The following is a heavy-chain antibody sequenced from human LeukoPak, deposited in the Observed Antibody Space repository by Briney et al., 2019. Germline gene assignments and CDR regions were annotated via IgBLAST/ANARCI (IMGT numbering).Heavy chain of an antibody. D-gene: IGHD6-13*01. Sequence: PSGTLSLTCAVSGGSISSSSYYWGWIRQPPGKGLEWIGSIYYSGSTYYNPSLKSRVTISVDTSKNQFSLKLSSVTAADTAVYYCARLKYWAAGSYYFDYWGQGALVTVSS. J-gene: IGHJ4*02. CDR2: IYYSGST. V-gene: IGHV4-39*01. CDR3: ARLKYWAAGSYYFDY. CDR1: GGSISSSSYY.